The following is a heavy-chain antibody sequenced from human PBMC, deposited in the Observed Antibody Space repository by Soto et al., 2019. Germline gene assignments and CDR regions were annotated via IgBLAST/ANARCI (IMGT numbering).Heavy chain of an antibody. Sequence: QVQLVQSGAEVKKPGSSVKVSCKASGGPFSSYAISWVRQAPGQGLEWMGGIIPIFGTENYAQKLQGRVTITADESTSTAYTELSSLRSEDTAVYYCATVYCGGGSCYAHRYWYFDLWGRGTLVTVSS. J-gene: IGHJ2*01. CDR1: GGPFSSYA. CDR2: IIPIFGTE. D-gene: IGHD2-15*01. V-gene: IGHV1-69*01. CDR3: ATVYCGGGSCYAHRYWYFDL.